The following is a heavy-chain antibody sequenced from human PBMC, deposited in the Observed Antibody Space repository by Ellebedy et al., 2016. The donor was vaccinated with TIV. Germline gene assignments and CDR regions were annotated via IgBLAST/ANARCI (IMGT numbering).Heavy chain of an antibody. V-gene: IGHV1-18*04. CDR2: ISAYNGNT. J-gene: IGHJ6*02. CDR1: GYTFTSYD. CDR3: ARAAVAGIFGYYLGMDV. Sequence: AASVKVSCKASGYTFTSYDISWVRQAPGHGLEWMGWISAYNGNTNYAQKLQGRVSMTTDTSTSTAFMELRSLRSDDTAVYYCARAAVAGIFGYYLGMDVWGQGTTVTVSS. D-gene: IGHD3-3*02.